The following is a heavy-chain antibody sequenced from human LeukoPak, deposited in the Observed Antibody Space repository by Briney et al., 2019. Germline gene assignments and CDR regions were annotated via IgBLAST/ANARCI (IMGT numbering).Heavy chain of an antibody. CDR3: ARVGGHTYYDTLTGLMKWFDP. Sequence: SETLSLTCSVSGGSISSGDYYWSWIRQPPGKGLEWIGYICYSGSTYYNPSLKSRVTISADTSKNQISLSLSSVTAADTALYFCARVGGHTYYDTLTGLMKWFDPWGQGTLVTVSS. CDR1: GGSISSGDYY. J-gene: IGHJ5*02. V-gene: IGHV4-30-4*01. CDR2: ICYSGST. D-gene: IGHD3-9*01.